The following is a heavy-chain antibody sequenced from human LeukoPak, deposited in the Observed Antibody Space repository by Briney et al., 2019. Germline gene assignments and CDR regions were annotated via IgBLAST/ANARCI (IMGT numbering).Heavy chain of an antibody. Sequence: PGGSLGLSCAASGFTFSTYAMHWVRQAPGKGLEYVSGISSNGGSTYYANSVKGRFTISRDNSKNTLYLQMGSLRAEDMAVYYCASSPPTGTTWYFDLWGRGTLVTVSS. CDR1: GFTFSTYA. CDR3: ASSPPTGTTWYFDL. D-gene: IGHD1-7*01. V-gene: IGHV3-64*01. CDR2: ISSNGGST. J-gene: IGHJ2*01.